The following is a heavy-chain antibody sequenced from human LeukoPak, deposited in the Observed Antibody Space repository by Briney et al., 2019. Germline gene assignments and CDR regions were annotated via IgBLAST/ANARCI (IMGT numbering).Heavy chain of an antibody. V-gene: IGHV1-69*06. CDR1: GGTFSNYT. CDR2: IIPIFGTA. Sequence: SVKVSCKASGGTFSNYTISWVRQAPGQGLEWMGGIIPIFGTANYAQKFQGRVTITADKSRSTVYMDLSSLRSEDTAVYYCARAVAANWFDPWGQGTLVTAS. D-gene: IGHD6-13*01. CDR3: ARAVAANWFDP. J-gene: IGHJ5*02.